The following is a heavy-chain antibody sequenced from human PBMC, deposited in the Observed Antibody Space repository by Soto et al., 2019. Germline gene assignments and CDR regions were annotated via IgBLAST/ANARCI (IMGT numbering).Heavy chain of an antibody. CDR1: GGSISSGGSF. V-gene: IGHV4-30-2*01. D-gene: IGHD6-6*01. J-gene: IGHJ4*02. CDR3: AGGIAARPLGY. CDR2: IYHSGST. Sequence: QLQLQESGSGLVKPSQTLSLTCAVSGGSISSGGSFWSWIRQPPGKGLEWIGYIYHSGSTYYNTSLKSRFTISVDRSKNQFSLKLTSVTAADTAVYYCAGGIAARPLGYWGQGTLVTVSS.